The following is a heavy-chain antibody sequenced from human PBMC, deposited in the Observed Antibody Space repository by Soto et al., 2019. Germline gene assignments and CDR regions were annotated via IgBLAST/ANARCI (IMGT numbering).Heavy chain of an antibody. V-gene: IGHV3-48*01. CDR2: ISSSSSTI. D-gene: IGHD2-8*01. J-gene: IGHJ6*03. Sequence: PGGSLRLSCAASGFTFSSYSMNWVRQAPGKGLEWVSYISSSSSTIYYADSVKGRFTISRDNAKNSLYLQMNSLRAEDTAVYYCARDNGDGYYYYYMDVWGKGTTVTVSS. CDR3: ARDNGDGYYYYYMDV. CDR1: GFTFSSYS.